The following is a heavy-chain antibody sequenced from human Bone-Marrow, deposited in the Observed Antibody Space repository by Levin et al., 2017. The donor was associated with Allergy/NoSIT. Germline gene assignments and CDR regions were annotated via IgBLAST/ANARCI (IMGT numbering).Heavy chain of an antibody. CDR2: IYYSGST. V-gene: IGHV4-61*01. CDR1: GGSVSSGSYY. Sequence: SETLSLTCTVSGGSVSSGSYYWSWIRQPPGKGLEWIGYIYYSGSTNYNPSLKSRVTISVDTSKNQFSLKLSSVTAADTAVYYCARVFLDGSGGSGSYSYYYYYYMDVWGKGTTVTVSS. J-gene: IGHJ6*03. CDR3: ARVFLDGSGGSGSYSYYYYYYMDV. D-gene: IGHD3-10*01.